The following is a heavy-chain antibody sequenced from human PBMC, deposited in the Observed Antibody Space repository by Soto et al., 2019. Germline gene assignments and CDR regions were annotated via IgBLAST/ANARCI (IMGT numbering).Heavy chain of an antibody. CDR2: IDPSDSYT. CDR3: ARQSAAPPLYYYYGMDV. CDR1: GYSFTSYW. Sequence: PGESLKISCKGSGYSFTSYWISWVRQMPGKGLEWMGRIDPSDSYTNYSPSFQGHVTISADKSISTAYLQWSSLKASDTAMYYCARQSAAPPLYYYYGMDVWGQGTKVTVSS. D-gene: IGHD6-6*01. V-gene: IGHV5-10-1*01. J-gene: IGHJ6*02.